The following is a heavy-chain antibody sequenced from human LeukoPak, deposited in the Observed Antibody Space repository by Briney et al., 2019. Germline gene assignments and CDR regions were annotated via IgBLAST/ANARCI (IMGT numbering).Heavy chain of an antibody. Sequence: GGSLQISCQGSGYTFTSYWIGWVRQLPGKGLEWMGIIYPGDSDTRYSPSFQGQVTISVDKSISTAYLQWSSLKASDTAMYYCARFRRGYVKDWGQGTLVTVSS. D-gene: IGHD5-12*01. CDR1: GYTFTSYW. V-gene: IGHV5-51*01. CDR2: IYPGDSDT. J-gene: IGHJ4*02. CDR3: ARFRRGYVKD.